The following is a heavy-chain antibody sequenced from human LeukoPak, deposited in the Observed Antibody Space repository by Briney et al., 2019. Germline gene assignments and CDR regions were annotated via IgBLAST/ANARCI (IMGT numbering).Heavy chain of an antibody. CDR1: GFTFSSYW. CDR3: ARGQGHGFDI. CDR2: INNDGSST. Sequence: GRSLRLSCAASGFTFSSYWMHWVRQAPGKGLVWVSGINNDGSSTKYADSVKGRFTISRGNAKNTLYLQTNSLRADDTAVYYCARGQGHGFDIWGQGTMVTVSS. V-gene: IGHV3-74*01. J-gene: IGHJ3*02.